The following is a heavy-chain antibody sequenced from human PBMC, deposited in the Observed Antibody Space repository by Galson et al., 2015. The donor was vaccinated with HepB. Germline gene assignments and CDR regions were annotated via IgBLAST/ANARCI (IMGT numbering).Heavy chain of an antibody. CDR3: AKENILWFGELLYRWFDP. CDR2: INPSGGST. CDR1: GYTFTSYY. J-gene: IGHJ5*02. Sequence: SVKVSCKASGYTFTSYYMHWVRQAPGQGLEWMGIINPSGGSTSYAQKFQGRVTMTRDTSTSTVYMELNSLRAEDTAVYYCAKENILWFGELLYRWFDPWGQGTLVTVSS. V-gene: IGHV1-46*01. D-gene: IGHD3-10*01.